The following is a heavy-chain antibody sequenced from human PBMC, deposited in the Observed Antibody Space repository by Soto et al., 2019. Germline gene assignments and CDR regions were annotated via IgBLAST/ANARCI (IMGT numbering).Heavy chain of an antibody. CDR1: GYTFTGYG. Sequence: VASVKVSCKASGYTFTGYGISWVRQAPGQGLEWMGWISAYNGNTNYAQKLQGRVTMTTDTSTSTAYMELRSLRSDDTAVYYCARVSYYYDSSGYYSPYYYYGMDVWGQGTTVTVSS. CDR3: ARVSYYYDSSGYYSPYYYYGMDV. V-gene: IGHV1-18*04. J-gene: IGHJ6*02. D-gene: IGHD3-22*01. CDR2: ISAYNGNT.